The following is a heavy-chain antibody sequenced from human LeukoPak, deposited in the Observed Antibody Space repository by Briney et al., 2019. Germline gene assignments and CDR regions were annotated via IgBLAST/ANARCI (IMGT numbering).Heavy chain of an antibody. Sequence: GGSLRLSCAASGFTFDDYAMHWVRQAPGKGLEWVSGISWNSGSIGYADSVKGRFTISRDNAKNSLYLQMNSLRAEDTALYYCAKEDRRGRHFDYWGQGTPVTVSS. CDR3: AKEDRRGRHFDY. D-gene: IGHD3-16*01. V-gene: IGHV3-9*01. CDR2: ISWNSGSI. CDR1: GFTFDDYA. J-gene: IGHJ4*02.